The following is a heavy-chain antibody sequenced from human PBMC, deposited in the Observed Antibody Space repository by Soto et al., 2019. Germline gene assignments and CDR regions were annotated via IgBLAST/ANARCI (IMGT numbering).Heavy chain of an antibody. CDR1: GFTVSSNY. J-gene: IGHJ4*02. CDR2: IYSGGST. V-gene: IGHV3-53*01. Sequence: PGGSLSLACAASGFTVSSNYMSWVRQAPGKGLEWVSVIYSGGSTYYADSVKGRFTISRDNSKNTLYLQMNSLRAEDTAVYYCARDVTFDYWGQGTLVTVSS. D-gene: IGHD5-18*01. CDR3: ARDVTFDY.